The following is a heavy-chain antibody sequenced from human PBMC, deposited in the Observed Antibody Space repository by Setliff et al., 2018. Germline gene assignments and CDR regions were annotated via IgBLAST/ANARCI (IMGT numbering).Heavy chain of an antibody. CDR1: GFAFSTYG. CDR2: IRYDGSKK. V-gene: IGHV3-30*02. CDR3: AKCSSWHGHYPHFNY. J-gene: IGHJ4*02. Sequence: PGGSLRLSCAASGFAFSTYGIHWVRHTPGKGLEWVAYIRYDGSKKDYADYVRGRFTISRDDSKNTVSLQMSSLRAEDTAVYYCAKCSSWHGHYPHFNYWGQGTLVTVS. D-gene: IGHD6-13*01.